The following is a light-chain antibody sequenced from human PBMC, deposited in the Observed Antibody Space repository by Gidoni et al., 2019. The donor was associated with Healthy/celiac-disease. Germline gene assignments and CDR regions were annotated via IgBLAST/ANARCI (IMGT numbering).Light chain of an antibody. Sequence: DIQMNQSPSSLSASVGDRVTITCRASQSISSYLNWYQQKPGKAPKLLIYAAASLQSGVPSRFSGSGSGTDFTLTISSLQPEDFATYYCQQSYSTPGTFGQGTKLEIK. CDR1: QSISSY. V-gene: IGKV1-39*01. CDR3: QQSYSTPGT. CDR2: AAA. J-gene: IGKJ1*01.